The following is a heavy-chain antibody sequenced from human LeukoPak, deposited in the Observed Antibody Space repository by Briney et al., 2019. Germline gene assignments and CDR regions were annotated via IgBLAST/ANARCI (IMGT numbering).Heavy chain of an antibody. CDR3: AKDYNYGSGSYYIYYYYGMDV. CDR1: GFTFSSYG. Sequence: GGSLRLSCAASGFTFSSYGMHWVRQAPGKGLEWVAVISYDGSNKYYADSVKGRFTISRDNSKNTLYLQMNSLRAEDTAVYYCAKDYNYGSGSYYIYYYYGMDVWGQGTTVTVSS. J-gene: IGHJ6*02. D-gene: IGHD3-10*01. CDR2: ISYDGSNK. V-gene: IGHV3-30*18.